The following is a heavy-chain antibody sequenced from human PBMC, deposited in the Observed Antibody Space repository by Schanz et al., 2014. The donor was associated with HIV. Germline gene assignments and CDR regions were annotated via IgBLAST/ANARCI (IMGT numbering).Heavy chain of an antibody. CDR3: VRDQSLWGSGYTYFDH. CDR2: IKQDGSEK. V-gene: IGHV3-7*01. D-gene: IGHD5-12*01. Sequence: AQLVESGGGVVQPGGSLRLSCAASRFTFSRYWMSWVRQAPGKGLEWVANIKQDGSEKHYVASVKGRFTISRDNAKNSLYLQMSSLRADDTAVYHCVRDQSLWGSGYTYFDHWGQGTQVTVSS. CDR1: RFTFSRYW. J-gene: IGHJ4*02.